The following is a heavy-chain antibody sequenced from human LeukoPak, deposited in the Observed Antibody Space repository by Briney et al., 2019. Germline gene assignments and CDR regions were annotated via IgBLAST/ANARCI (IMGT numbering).Heavy chain of an antibody. J-gene: IGHJ5*02. CDR2: IIPIFGTA. CDR1: GGTFSSYA. D-gene: IGHD1-14*01. Sequence: GASVKVSCKASGGTFSSYAISWVRQAPGQGLEWVGGIIPIFGTANYAQKFQGRVTITADGSTSTAYMELSSLRSEDTAVYYCARGHRILNWFDPWGQGTLVTVSS. CDR3: ARGHRILNWFDP. V-gene: IGHV1-69*13.